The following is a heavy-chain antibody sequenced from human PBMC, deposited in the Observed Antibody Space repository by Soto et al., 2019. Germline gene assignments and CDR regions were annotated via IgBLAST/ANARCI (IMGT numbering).Heavy chain of an antibody. CDR2: INSDGSST. D-gene: IGHD4-17*01. V-gene: IGHV3-74*01. Sequence: EVQLVESGGGLVQPGGSLRLSCAASGFTFSSYWMHWVRQAPGKGLVWVSRINSDGSSTSYADSVKGRFTISRDNAKNTLYLQMNSLRAEDTAVYYCVGGGDYGDPGYYGMDVWGQGTTVTVSS. CDR1: GFTFSSYW. J-gene: IGHJ6*02. CDR3: VGGGDYGDPGYYGMDV.